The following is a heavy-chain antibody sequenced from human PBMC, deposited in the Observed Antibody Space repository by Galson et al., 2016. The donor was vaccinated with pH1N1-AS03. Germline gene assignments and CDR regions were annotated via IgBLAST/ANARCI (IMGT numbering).Heavy chain of an antibody. CDR3: AHLFYGSGASFFDF. J-gene: IGHJ4*02. CDR2: IYWHDDK. CDR1: GFSLNDGGLG. V-gene: IGHV2-5*01. D-gene: IGHD3-10*01. Sequence: PALVKPTQTLTLTCTFSGFSLNDGGLGVGWIRQPPGKALEWLGMIYWHDDKRYNPSLQNRLTLTQGVSKSEVVLQMTNVDPEDTATYYCAHLFYGSGASFFDFWGQGIVVVVS.